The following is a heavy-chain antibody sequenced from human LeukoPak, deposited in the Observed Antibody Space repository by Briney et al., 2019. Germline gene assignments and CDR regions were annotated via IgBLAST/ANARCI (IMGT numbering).Heavy chain of an antibody. D-gene: IGHD6-6*01. CDR1: GGSISSYY. CDR3: ARDRGTIAARPRTIDY. CDR2: IYYSGST. Sequence: PSETLSLTCTVSGGSISSYYWSWIRQPPGKGLEWIGYIYYSGSTNYNPSLKSRVTISVDTSKNQFSLKLSSVTAADTAVYYCARDRGTIAARPRTIDYWGQGTLVTVSS. J-gene: IGHJ4*02. V-gene: IGHV4-59*01.